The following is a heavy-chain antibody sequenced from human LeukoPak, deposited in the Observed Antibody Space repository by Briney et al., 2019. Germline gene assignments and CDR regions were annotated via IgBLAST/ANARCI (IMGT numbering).Heavy chain of an antibody. CDR2: IKQDGSEK. V-gene: IGHV3-7*01. D-gene: IGHD3-10*02. Sequence: GGSLRLSCAASGFTFSSYWMSWVRQAPGKGLEWAAIIKQDGSEKYYVDSVKGRFTISRDNAKNSLYLQMNSLRAEDTAVYYCAELGITMIGGVWGKGTTVTISS. J-gene: IGHJ6*04. CDR3: AELGITMIGGV. CDR1: GFTFSSYW.